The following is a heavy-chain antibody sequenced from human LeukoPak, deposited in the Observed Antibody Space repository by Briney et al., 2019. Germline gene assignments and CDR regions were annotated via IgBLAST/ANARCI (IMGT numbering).Heavy chain of an antibody. Sequence: PGRSLRLSYAASGFTFGDYAMHWARQVPGKGLEWVSGISWNSATVGYADSVKGRFTISRDNTKNSPYLQMNSLGSEDTALYYCAQGWGYSSGWYYNWGQGTLVTVSS. CDR3: AQGWGYSSGWYYN. V-gene: IGHV3-9*01. J-gene: IGHJ4*02. CDR1: GFTFGDYA. D-gene: IGHD6-19*01. CDR2: ISWNSATV.